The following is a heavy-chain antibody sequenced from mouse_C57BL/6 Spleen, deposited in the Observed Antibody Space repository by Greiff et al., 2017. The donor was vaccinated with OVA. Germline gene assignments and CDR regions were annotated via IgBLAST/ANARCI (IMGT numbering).Heavy chain of an antibody. CDR1: GFTFSSYA. CDR2: ISAGGSYT. D-gene: IGHD1-1*01. J-gene: IGHJ2*01. Sequence: DVQLVESGGGLVKPGGSLKLSCVASGFTFSSYAMSWVRQTPEKRLEWVATISAGGSYTYYPANVKGRFTISRDNAKNNLYQQMSHLKSEDTAMYYCARDRGSRGYFDYWGQGTTRTVSS. CDR3: ARDRGSRGYFDY. V-gene: IGHV5-4*01.